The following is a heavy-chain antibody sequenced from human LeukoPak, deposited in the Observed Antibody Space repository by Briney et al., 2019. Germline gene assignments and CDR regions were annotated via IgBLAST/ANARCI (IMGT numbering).Heavy chain of an antibody. D-gene: IGHD3-3*01. Sequence: GGSLRLSCAASGFTFSSYWLPWVRQAPGKGLVWVSHINTDGSGTSYADSMKGRFTISRDNAKNTLYLQMNSLRVEDTAVYYCVGFSSGYYGIGYWGQGTLVTVSS. CDR2: INTDGSGT. J-gene: IGHJ4*02. CDR3: VGFSSGYYGIGY. CDR1: GFTFSSYW. V-gene: IGHV3-74*01.